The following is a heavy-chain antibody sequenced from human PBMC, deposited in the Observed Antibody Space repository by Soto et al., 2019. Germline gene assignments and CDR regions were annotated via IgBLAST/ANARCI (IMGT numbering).Heavy chain of an antibody. Sequence: GGSLRLSCTASGFTFGDYAMSWFRQAPGKGLEWVGFIRSKAYGGTTEYAASVKGRFTISRDDSKSIAYLQMNSLKTEDTAVYYCTRAAPGGITFGGVIAYTLDYWGQGTLVTVSS. CDR1: GFTFGDYA. V-gene: IGHV3-49*03. D-gene: IGHD3-16*02. J-gene: IGHJ4*02. CDR3: TRAAPGGITFGGVIAYTLDY. CDR2: IRSKAYGGTT.